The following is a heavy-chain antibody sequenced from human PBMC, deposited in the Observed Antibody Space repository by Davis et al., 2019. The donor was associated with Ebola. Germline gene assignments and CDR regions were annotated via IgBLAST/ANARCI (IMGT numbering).Heavy chain of an antibody. D-gene: IGHD3-10*01. Sequence: ASVKVSCKTSGYIFSSYGITWVRQAPGQGLEWMGWVSGYTGNTFYAQKFQGRVSMTTDASTTTAYLELRSLRSDDTAVYCCARGTYFDYWGQGTLVTVSS. CDR1: GYIFSSYG. CDR2: VSGYTGNT. J-gene: IGHJ4*02. CDR3: ARGTYFDY. V-gene: IGHV1-18*01.